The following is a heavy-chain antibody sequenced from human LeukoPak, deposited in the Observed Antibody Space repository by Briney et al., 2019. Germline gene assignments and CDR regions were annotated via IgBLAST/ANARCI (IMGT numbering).Heavy chain of an antibody. CDR1: GGSISSYY. CDR3: ARLGYGDYGIGDDY. J-gene: IGHJ4*02. CDR2: IYYSGST. Sequence: SETLSLTCTVSGGSISSYYWSWIRQPPGKGLEWIGYIYYSGSTNYNPSLKSRVTISVDTSKNQFSLKLSSVTAADTAVYYCARLGYGDYGIGDDYWGQGTLVTVSS. D-gene: IGHD4-17*01. V-gene: IGHV4-59*08.